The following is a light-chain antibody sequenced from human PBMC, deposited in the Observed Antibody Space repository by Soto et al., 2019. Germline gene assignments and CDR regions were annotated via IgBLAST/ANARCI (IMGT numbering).Light chain of an antibody. CDR1: SSDVRGYNY. CDR3: SSYTSSSTSRV. CDR2: DVS. J-gene: IGLJ2*01. Sequence: QSALTQPASVSGSPGQSITISCTGTSSDVRGYNYVSWYQQHPGKAPKLMIYDVSNLPSGVSNRFSGSKSGNTASLTISGLQAEDEADYYCSSYTSSSTSRVFGGGTKLTVL. V-gene: IGLV2-14*01.